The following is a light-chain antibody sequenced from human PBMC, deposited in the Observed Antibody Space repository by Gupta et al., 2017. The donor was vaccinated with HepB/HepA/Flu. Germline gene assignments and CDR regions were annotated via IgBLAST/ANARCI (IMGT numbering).Light chain of an antibody. V-gene: IGKV3-20*01. CDR3: QQEDSSPWT. J-gene: IGKJ1*01. CDR1: QSVSSTY. Sequence: EIVLTQSPGTLSLSPGERATLSCRASQSVSSTYLAWYQQKPGQAPRLLIYGTSSRATDIPDRFSGSGSGTDFTLTISRLEPEDFAVYYCQQEDSSPWTFGQGTKVEIK. CDR2: GTS.